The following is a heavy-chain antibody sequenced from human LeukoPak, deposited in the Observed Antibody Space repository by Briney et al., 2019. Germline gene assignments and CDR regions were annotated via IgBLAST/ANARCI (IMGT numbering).Heavy chain of an antibody. D-gene: IGHD3-9*01. V-gene: IGHV1-8*01. Sequence: ASVKVSCKASGYTFTSYDINWVRQATGQGLEWMGWMNPNSGNTGYAQKFQGRVTMTRNTSISTAYMELSSLRPEDTAVYYCARVKDVLRYFDWLLPNWFDSWGQGTLVTVSS. CDR2: MNPNSGNT. CDR1: GYTFTSYD. CDR3: ARVKDVLRYFDWLLPNWFDS. J-gene: IGHJ5*01.